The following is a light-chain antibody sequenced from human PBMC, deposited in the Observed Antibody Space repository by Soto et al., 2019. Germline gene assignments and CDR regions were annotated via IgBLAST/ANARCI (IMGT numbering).Light chain of an antibody. V-gene: IGLV2-23*02. CDR1: SSDVGSYNL. CDR3: CSYAGSSTFV. J-gene: IGLJ3*02. Sequence: QSALTQPASVSGSPGQSITISCTGTSSDVGSYNLVSWYQQHPGKAPKLMIYEVSKRPSGVSNRFSGSKSGNTASLTISGIQAEDEADYYCCSYAGSSTFVFGGGTQLTVL. CDR2: EVS.